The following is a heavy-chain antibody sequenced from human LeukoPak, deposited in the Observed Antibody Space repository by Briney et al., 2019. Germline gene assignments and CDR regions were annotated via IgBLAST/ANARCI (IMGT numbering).Heavy chain of an antibody. J-gene: IGHJ4*02. CDR3: ASGGWLQLAFDY. V-gene: IGHV1-69*01. CDR2: IIPIFGTA. Sequence: SVKVSCKASGGTFSSYAISWVRQAPGQGLEWMGGIIPIFGTANYAQKFQGRVTITADESTSTAYMELSSLRSEDTAVYYCASGGWLQLAFDYWGQGTLVTVSS. D-gene: IGHD5-24*01. CDR1: GGTFSSYA.